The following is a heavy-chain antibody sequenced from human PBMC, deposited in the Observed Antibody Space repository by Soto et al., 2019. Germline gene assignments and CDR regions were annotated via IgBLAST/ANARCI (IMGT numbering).Heavy chain of an antibody. J-gene: IGHJ6*02. CDR2: IWYDGSQK. V-gene: IGHV3-33*01. CDR3: AREYSSSPYFFYYGFDV. Sequence: ESGGGVVQPGRSLRLSCAASGFTFSSYGMHWVRQAPGKGLEWVAVIWYDGSQKNYADSVKGRFTISRDNSKYTLSLQMSSLRAEDTAVYYCAREYSSSPYFFYYGFDVWGQGTTVTVSS. CDR1: GFTFSSYG. D-gene: IGHD6-6*01.